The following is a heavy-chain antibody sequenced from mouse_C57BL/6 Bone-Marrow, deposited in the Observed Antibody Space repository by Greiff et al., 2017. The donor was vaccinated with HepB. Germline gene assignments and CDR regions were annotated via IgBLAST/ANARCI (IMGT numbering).Heavy chain of an antibody. D-gene: IGHD2-4*01. J-gene: IGHJ4*01. Sequence: EVKVVESGGGLVQPGESLKLSCESNEYEFPSHDMSWVRKTPEKRLELVAAINSDGGSTYYPDTMERRFLISRDNTKKTLYLQMSSLRSEDTALYYCARRPSTMITTRAMDYWGQGTSVTVSS. CDR1: EYEFPSHD. CDR2: INSDGGST. CDR3: ARRPSTMITTRAMDY. V-gene: IGHV5-2*01.